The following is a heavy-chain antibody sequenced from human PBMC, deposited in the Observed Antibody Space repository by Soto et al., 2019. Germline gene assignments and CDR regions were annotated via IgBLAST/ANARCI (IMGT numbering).Heavy chain of an antibody. V-gene: IGHV3-74*01. J-gene: IGHJ5*02. CDR1: GFTFSSYW. D-gene: IGHD3-3*01. CDR3: ARVSLGVIRRAWFDP. CDR2: IDTDGSST. Sequence: PGGSLRLSCAASGFTFSSYWMHWVRQVPGKGLVWVSHIDTDGSSTNYADSVKGRFTISRDNAKNTLYLQMNSLRAEDTAVYYCARVSLGVIRRAWFDPWGQGTLVTVSS.